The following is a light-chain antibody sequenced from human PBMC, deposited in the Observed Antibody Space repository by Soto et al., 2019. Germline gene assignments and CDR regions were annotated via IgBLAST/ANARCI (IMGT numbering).Light chain of an antibody. CDR1: QSVRGL. Sequence: EIVLTQSPDTLSLSPGEGASLSCRASQSVRGLLAWYQQKPGQAPRLLIYDAYNRATGIPPRFSGSGSGTDFTLTISSLEPEDSAVYYCQQRHRWPITFGQGTRLENK. CDR3: QQRHRWPIT. J-gene: IGKJ5*01. V-gene: IGKV3-11*01. CDR2: DAY.